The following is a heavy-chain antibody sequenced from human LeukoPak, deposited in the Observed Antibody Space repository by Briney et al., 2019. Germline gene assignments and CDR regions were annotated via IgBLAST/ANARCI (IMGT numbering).Heavy chain of an antibody. D-gene: IGHD5-18*01. J-gene: IGHJ4*02. CDR3: AISGGAMVTIRWAYFDY. CDR2: INHGGST. CDR1: GGSFSGYY. V-gene: IGHV4-34*01. Sequence: SETLSLTCAVYGGSFSGYYWSWIRQPPGKGLEWIGHINHGGSTNYNPSLKSRVTISVDTSKNQFSLKLSSVTAADTAVYYCAISGGAMVTIRWAYFDYWGQGTLVTVSS.